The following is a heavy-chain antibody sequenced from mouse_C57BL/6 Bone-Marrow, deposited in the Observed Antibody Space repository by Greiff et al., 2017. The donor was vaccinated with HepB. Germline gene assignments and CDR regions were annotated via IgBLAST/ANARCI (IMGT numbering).Heavy chain of an antibody. V-gene: IGHV1-82*01. J-gene: IGHJ2*01. CDR2: IYPGDGDT. Sequence: QVQLQQSGPELVKPGASVKISCKASGYAFSSSWMNWVKQRPGKGLEWIGRIYPGDGDTNYNGKFKGKATLTADKSSSTAYMQLSSLTSEDSAVYLCARLVSITVSTMVTTRGFRVTVVSDWCKVLTKRSTTVLTGRGYFDYWGQGTTLTVSS. D-gene: IGHD2-1*01. CDR3: ARLVSITVSTMVTTRGFRVTVVSDWCKVLTKRSTTVLTGRGYFDY. CDR1: GYAFSSSW.